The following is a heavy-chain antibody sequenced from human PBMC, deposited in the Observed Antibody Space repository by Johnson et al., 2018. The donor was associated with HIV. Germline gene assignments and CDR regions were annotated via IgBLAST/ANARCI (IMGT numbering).Heavy chain of an antibody. CDR1: GFTFKTYW. J-gene: IGHJ3*02. CDR2: IKSDGGST. Sequence: MLLVESGGGLVQPGGSLRLSCVVSGFTFKTYWMHWVRQAPGKGLVWVARIKSDGGSTSYVDSVKGRFIISRDNTKNTLYLQMNSLRADDTAVYYCAREGPSERAGFDIWGQGTMVTVSS. V-gene: IGHV3-74*01. CDR3: AREGPSERAGFDI.